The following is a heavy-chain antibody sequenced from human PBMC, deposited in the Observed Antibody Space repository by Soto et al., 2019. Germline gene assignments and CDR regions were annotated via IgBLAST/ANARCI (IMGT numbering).Heavy chain of an antibody. J-gene: IGHJ5*02. CDR3: EREGTGGYSGYDVARTYWLEP. D-gene: IGHD5-12*01. V-gene: IGHV4-4*02. CDR1: GGSISSSNW. Sequence: QVQLQESGPGLVKPSGTLSLTCAVSGGSISSSNWWSWVRQPPGKGLEWIGEIYHSGSTNYTPSLKSRVTISVAKSQTPLSMKLSSVTAADTAVYYCEREGTGGYSGYDVARTYWLEPWGQGTLVTVSS. CDR2: IYHSGST.